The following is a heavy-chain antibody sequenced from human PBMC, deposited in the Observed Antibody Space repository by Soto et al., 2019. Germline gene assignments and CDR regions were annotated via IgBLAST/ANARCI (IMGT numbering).Heavy chain of an antibody. D-gene: IGHD1-7*01. CDR2: IDPSDSYT. CDR3: ARHRAWNSYFDL. Sequence: GESLKISCKASGYSFASYWISWVRQMPGKGLEWMGRIDPSDSYTNYSPSFQGHVTISADKSISTAYLQWSSLKASDTAIYYCARHRAWNSYFDLWGRGTLVTVSS. CDR1: GYSFASYW. V-gene: IGHV5-10-1*01. J-gene: IGHJ2*01.